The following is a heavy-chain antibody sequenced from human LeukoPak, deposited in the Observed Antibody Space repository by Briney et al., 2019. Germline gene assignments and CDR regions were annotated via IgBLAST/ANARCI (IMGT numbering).Heavy chain of an antibody. CDR2: INPSGGST. CDR3: ARFDSIAAAEDY. Sequence: ASVKVSCKASGYTFTSYYMHWVRQAPGQGLEWMGIINPSGGSTSYAQKFQGRVTMTRDMSTSTVYMELSSLRSEDTAVYYCARFDSIAAAEDYWGQGTLVIVSS. V-gene: IGHV1-46*01. D-gene: IGHD6-13*01. J-gene: IGHJ4*02. CDR1: GYTFTSYY.